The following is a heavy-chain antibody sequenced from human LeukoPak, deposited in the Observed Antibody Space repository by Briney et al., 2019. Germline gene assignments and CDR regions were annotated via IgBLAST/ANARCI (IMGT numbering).Heavy chain of an antibody. J-gene: IGHJ4*02. Sequence: GGSLRLSCAASGFTFSSYAMHWVRQAPGKGLEWVAVISYDGSNEYYADSVKGRFTISRDNSKNTLYLQMNSLRAEDTAVYYCASTTSGYSRYWGQGTLVTVSS. CDR3: ASTTSGYSRY. CDR2: ISYDGSNE. CDR1: GFTFSSYA. V-gene: IGHV3-30-3*01. D-gene: IGHD3-22*01.